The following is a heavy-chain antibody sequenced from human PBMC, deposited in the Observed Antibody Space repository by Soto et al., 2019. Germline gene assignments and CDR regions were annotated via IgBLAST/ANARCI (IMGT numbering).Heavy chain of an antibody. CDR1: GFTFSTYA. Sequence: EVQLLESGGGLVHPGGSLRLSCGASGFTFSTYAMNWVRQAPGKGLEWVSGISAGGGNTYYADSVKGRFTISRDNSKNTLYLQMNSLRAEDTAVYYCAKGVDCSSTSCYRSAFDIWGQGTMVTVSS. J-gene: IGHJ3*02. D-gene: IGHD2-2*01. CDR2: ISAGGGNT. CDR3: AKGVDCSSTSCYRSAFDI. V-gene: IGHV3-23*01.